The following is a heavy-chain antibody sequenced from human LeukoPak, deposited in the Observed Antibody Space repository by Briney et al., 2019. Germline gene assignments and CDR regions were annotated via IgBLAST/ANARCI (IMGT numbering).Heavy chain of an antibody. CDR1: GFTFDDYA. CDR3: AKDLGARGEWELPHFDY. V-gene: IGHV3-9*01. Sequence: PGGSLRLSCAASGFTFDDYAMHWVRQAPGKGLEWVSGISWNSGSIGYADSVKGRFTISRDNAKNSLYLQMNSLRAEDTALHYCAKDLGARGEWELPHFDYWGQGTLVTVSS. D-gene: IGHD1-26*01. CDR2: ISWNSGSI. J-gene: IGHJ4*02.